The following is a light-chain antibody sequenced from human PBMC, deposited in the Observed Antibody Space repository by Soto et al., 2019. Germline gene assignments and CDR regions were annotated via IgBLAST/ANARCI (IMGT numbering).Light chain of an antibody. CDR3: SSYAGSNNYV. J-gene: IGLJ1*01. CDR1: SSDVGAYNY. V-gene: IGLV2-8*01. Sequence: QSVLTQLPSASGSPGQSVTISCTGTSSDVGAYNYLSWYQQHPGKAPKLMIYEVSKRPSGVPDRFSGSKSGNTASLTVSGLQAEDEADYYCSSYAGSNNYVFGTGTKLTVL. CDR2: EVS.